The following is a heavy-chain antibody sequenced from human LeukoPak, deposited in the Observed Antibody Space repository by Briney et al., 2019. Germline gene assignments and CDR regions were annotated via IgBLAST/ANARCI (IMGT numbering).Heavy chain of an antibody. CDR2: IYYSGST. CDR1: GGSFSGYY. J-gene: IGHJ5*02. CDR3: ASTYYYGSGSYLNWFDP. V-gene: IGHV4-59*01. D-gene: IGHD3-10*01. Sequence: SETLSLTCAVYGGSFSGYYWSWIRQPPGKGLEWIGYIYYSGSTNYNPSLKSRVTISVDTSKNQFSLKLSSVTAADTAVYYCASTYYYGSGSYLNWFDPWGQGTLVTVSS.